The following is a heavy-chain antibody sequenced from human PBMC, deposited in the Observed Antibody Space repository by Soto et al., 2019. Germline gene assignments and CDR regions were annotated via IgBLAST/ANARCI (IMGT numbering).Heavy chain of an antibody. D-gene: IGHD6-19*01. CDR1: GASISSYF. Sequence: PSETLSLTCNVSGASISSYFWTWIRQPAGKGLDWIGRISTSGTTNYNPSRKSRVTLSVDTSKNHFSLNLSSVTAAATAVYYCAGEAGPDRCFDPWGQGTLVTVSS. J-gene: IGHJ5*02. CDR2: ISTSGTT. CDR3: AGEAGPDRCFDP. V-gene: IGHV4-4*07.